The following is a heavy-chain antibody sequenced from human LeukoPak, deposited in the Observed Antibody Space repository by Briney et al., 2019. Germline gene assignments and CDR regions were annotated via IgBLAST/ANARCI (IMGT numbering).Heavy chain of an antibody. Sequence: PSETLSLTCTVSGGSISSSSYYWGWIRQPPGKGLEWIGSIYYSGSTYYNPSLKSRVTISVDTSKNQFSLKLSSVTAADTAVYYCARDLIAVAGTCFDYWGQGTLVTVSS. CDR3: ARDLIAVAGTCFDY. V-gene: IGHV4-39*02. CDR2: IYYSGST. CDR1: GGSISSSSYY. J-gene: IGHJ4*02. D-gene: IGHD6-19*01.